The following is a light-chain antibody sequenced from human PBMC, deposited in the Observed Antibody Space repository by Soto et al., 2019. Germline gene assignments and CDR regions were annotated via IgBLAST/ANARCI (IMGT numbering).Light chain of an antibody. J-gene: IGKJ1*01. Sequence: EIVLTQVPATLSLSPGERATLSCRASQSVSSSYLAWYQQKPGQAPRPLIYGASSRAIGIPDRFSGSGSGTDFTLTISRLEPEDFAVYYCQQYGSSPWTFGQGTKVDIK. CDR2: GAS. CDR1: QSVSSSY. V-gene: IGKV3-20*01. CDR3: QQYGSSPWT.